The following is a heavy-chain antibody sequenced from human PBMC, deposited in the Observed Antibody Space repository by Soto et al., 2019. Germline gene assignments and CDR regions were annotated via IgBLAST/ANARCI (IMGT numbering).Heavy chain of an antibody. V-gene: IGHV1-69*01. D-gene: IGHD5-18*01. J-gene: IGHJ6*02. CDR1: GGTFSSYA. CDR2: IIPMFGTA. CDR3: AIWNVDTAIRAYYYYVMDV. Sequence: QVQLVQSGAEVKKPGSSVKVSCKASGGTFSSYAISWVRQAPGQGLEWMGGIIPMFGTANYAQKFQGRVTITADESTSTAYMELSSLRSEDTAVYYCAIWNVDTAIRAYYYYVMDVWGQGTTVTVSS.